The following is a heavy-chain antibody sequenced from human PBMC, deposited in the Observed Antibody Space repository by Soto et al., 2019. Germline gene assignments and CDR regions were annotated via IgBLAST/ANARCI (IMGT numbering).Heavy chain of an antibody. Sequence: QVTLKEAGPTLLKPTQTLKLTCTFSGFSLSTSGMGVSWSRQPPGKALEWLALIYWDDDRRHSPSLKSRLTITKDTSKNKVVLTMTNMDPVDTATYYCARRYYDTLTGLPYSFDYWGQGTLVTVSS. J-gene: IGHJ4*02. CDR3: ARRYYDTLTGLPYSFDY. CDR2: IYWDDDR. V-gene: IGHV2-5*02. CDR1: GFSLSTSGMG. D-gene: IGHD3-9*01.